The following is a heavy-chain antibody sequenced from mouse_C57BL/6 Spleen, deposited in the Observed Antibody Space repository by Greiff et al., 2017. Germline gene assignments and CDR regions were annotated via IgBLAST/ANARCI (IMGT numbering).Heavy chain of an antibody. D-gene: IGHD1-1*01. CDR3: ARNPYYYGSSQYYFDY. V-gene: IGHV14-2*01. Sequence: EVQLQQSGAELVKPGASVKLSCTASGFNIKDYYMHWVKQRTEQGLEWIGRIDPEDGETKYAPKFQGKATITADTSSNTAYLQLSSLTSEDTAVYYCARNPYYYGSSQYYFDYWGQGTTLTVSS. J-gene: IGHJ2*01. CDR2: IDPEDGET. CDR1: GFNIKDYY.